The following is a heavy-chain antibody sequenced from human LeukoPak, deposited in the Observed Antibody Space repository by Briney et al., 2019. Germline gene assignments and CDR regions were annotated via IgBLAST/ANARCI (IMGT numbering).Heavy chain of an antibody. D-gene: IGHD1-1*01. CDR1: GFTFSSYA. CDR2: ISSSSSYI. V-gene: IGHV3-21*01. CDR3: AREESVEWSGTRWGAFDI. J-gene: IGHJ3*02. Sequence: EPGGSLRLSCAASGFTFSSYAMSWVRQAPGKGLEWVSSISSSSSYIYYADSVKGRFTISRDNAKNSLYLQMNSLRAEDTAVYYCAREESVEWSGTRWGAFDIWGQGTMVTVSS.